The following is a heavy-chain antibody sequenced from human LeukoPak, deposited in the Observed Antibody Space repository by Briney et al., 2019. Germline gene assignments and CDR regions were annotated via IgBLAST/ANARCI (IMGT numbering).Heavy chain of an antibody. CDR3: ARRAGAYSHPYDY. Sequence: GGSLRLSCAASGFPFSGYGMNWVRQAPGKGLEWVTVISDDARNEDYADSVKGRFTISRDNSKNTLYLQMNGLRAEDTAMYYCARRAGAYSHPYDYWGQGTLVTVSS. D-gene: IGHD4/OR15-4a*01. CDR2: ISDDARNE. V-gene: IGHV3-30*03. J-gene: IGHJ4*02. CDR1: GFPFSGYG.